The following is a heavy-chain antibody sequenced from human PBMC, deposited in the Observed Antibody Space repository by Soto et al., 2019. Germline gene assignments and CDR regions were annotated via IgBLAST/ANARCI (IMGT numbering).Heavy chain of an antibody. CDR1: GGSISDYW. CDR2: IYYSGNT. Sequence: SETLSLTCTVSGGSISDYWWVWIRHHPGKGLEWIGYIYYSGNTDYNPSLKSRITMSIDRSKNQFSLDLTSVTAADTAVYYCARRKLWYDLFDHWGQGTLVTVSS. V-gene: IGHV4-59*12. J-gene: IGHJ4*02. D-gene: IGHD3-16*01. CDR3: ARRKLWYDLFDH.